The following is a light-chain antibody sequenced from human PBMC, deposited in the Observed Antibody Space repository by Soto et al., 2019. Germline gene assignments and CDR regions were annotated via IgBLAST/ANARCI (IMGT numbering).Light chain of an antibody. CDR2: EVS. CDR3: NSYTTSSTPDV. Sequence: QSALTQPASVSGSPGQSITFSCTGTSSDVGGYNYVSWYQQHPGKAPKLMIYEVSNRPSGVSNRFSGSKSGNTASLTISGLQADDEADYYCNSYTTSSTPDVFGGGTKVTVL. CDR1: SSDVGGYNY. V-gene: IGLV2-14*01. J-gene: IGLJ2*01.